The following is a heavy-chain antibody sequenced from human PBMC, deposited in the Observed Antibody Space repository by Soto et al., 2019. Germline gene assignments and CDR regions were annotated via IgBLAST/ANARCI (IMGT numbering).Heavy chain of an antibody. Sequence: PWGVLRLSCTASGFTFGDYAMSWVRQAPGKGLEWVGFIRSKAYGGTTEYAASVKGRFTISRDDSKSIAYLQMNSLKTEDTAVYYCTTPQRSYYGSGKYYFDYWGQGTLVTVSS. J-gene: IGHJ4*02. CDR3: TTPQRSYYGSGKYYFDY. CDR2: IRSKAYGGTT. V-gene: IGHV3-49*04. CDR1: GFTFGDYA. D-gene: IGHD3-10*01.